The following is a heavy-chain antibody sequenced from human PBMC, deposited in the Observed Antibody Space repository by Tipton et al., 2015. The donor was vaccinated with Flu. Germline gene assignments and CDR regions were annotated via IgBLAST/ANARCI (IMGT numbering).Heavy chain of an antibody. D-gene: IGHD2-2*01. CDR2: INQDGSVK. Sequence: SLRLSCAASGFTFNSYWMTWVRQAPGKGLEWVANINQDGSVKYSVDSVKGRFTISRDNAKNSLYLQMSSLRTEDTALYFCARDSEPNVVPSATVVLPVSFFDLWGRGTLVTVSS. CDR1: GFTFNSYW. J-gene: IGHJ2*01. V-gene: IGHV3-7*03. CDR3: ARDSEPNVVPSATVVLPVSFFDL.